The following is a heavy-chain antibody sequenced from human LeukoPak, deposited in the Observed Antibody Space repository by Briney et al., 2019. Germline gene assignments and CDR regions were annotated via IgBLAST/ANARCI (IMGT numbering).Heavy chain of an antibody. CDR3: ARSVGSGWYGLDY. Sequence: ASVKVSCKASGGTFSSYGISWVRQAPGQGLEWMGWINPNSGGTNYAQKFQGRVTMTRDTSISTAYMVLSRLRSDDTAVYYCARSVGSGWYGLDYWGQGTLVTVSS. J-gene: IGHJ4*02. CDR1: GGTFSSYG. D-gene: IGHD6-19*01. V-gene: IGHV1-2*02. CDR2: INPNSGGT.